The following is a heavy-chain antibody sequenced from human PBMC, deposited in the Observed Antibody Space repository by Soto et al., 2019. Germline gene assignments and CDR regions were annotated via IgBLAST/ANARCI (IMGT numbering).Heavy chain of an antibody. V-gene: IGHV1-69*13. Sequence: SVKVSCKASGYTFTSYAMNWVRQAPGQGLEWMGGIIPIFGTANYAQKFQGRVTITADESTSTAYMELSSLRSEDTAVYYCACLEGTTWFDPWGQGTLVTVSS. J-gene: IGHJ5*02. CDR1: GYTFTSYA. D-gene: IGHD1-7*01. CDR2: IIPIFGTA. CDR3: ACLEGTTWFDP.